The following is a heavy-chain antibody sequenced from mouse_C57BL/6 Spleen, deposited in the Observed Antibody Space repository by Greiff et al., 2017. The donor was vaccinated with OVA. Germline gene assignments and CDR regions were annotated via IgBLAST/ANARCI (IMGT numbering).Heavy chain of an antibody. CDR2: IWGVGST. CDR3: ASIYYGSSSWFAY. J-gene: IGHJ3*01. D-gene: IGHD1-1*01. V-gene: IGHV2-6*01. Sequence: VKLVESGPGLVAPSQSLSITCTVSGFSLTSYGVDWVRQSPGKGLEWLGVIWGVGSTNYNSALKSRLSISKDNSKSQVFLKMNSLQTDDTAMYDCASIYYGSSSWFAYWGQGTLVTVSA. CDR1: GFSLTSYG.